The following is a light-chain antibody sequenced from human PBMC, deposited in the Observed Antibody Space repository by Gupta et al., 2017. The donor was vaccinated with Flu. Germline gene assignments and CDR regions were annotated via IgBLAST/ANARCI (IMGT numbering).Light chain of an antibody. CDR1: SDNVGKYG. Sequence: QAGLTPPPAVSMDWRQPAALTCTGNSDNVGKYGAAWLQHHQGHPPKLLSYRNDNRPAGISERFSASRSGNIASLTITGLQPEDEADYYCSAWDNRLSCWVFGGGTRLTVL. CDR3: SAWDNRLSCWV. V-gene: IGLV10-54*04. CDR2: RND. J-gene: IGLJ3*02.